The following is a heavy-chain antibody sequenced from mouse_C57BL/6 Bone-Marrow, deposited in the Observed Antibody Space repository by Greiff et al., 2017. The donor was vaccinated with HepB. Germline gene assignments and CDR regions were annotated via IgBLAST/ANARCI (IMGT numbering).Heavy chain of an antibody. CDR2: ISGGGGNT. CDR1: GFTFSSYT. D-gene: IGHD2-5*01. Sequence: EVQVVESGGGLVKPGGSLKLSCAASGFTFSSYTMSWVRQTPEKRLEWVATISGGGGNTYYPDSVKGRFTISRDNAKNTLYLQMSSLRSEDTALYYCTRHPYSNYWFAYWGQGTLVTVSA. CDR3: TRHPYSNYWFAY. V-gene: IGHV5-9*01. J-gene: IGHJ3*01.